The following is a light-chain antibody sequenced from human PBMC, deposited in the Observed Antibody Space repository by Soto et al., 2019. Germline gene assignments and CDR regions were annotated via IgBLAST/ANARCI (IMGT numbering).Light chain of an antibody. CDR1: SSDVGAYNF. CDR3: SAYTVSRTYV. V-gene: IGLV2-14*03. Sequence: QSALTQPASVSVSPGQSITISCTGTSSDVGAYNFVSWHQQHPGKAPKLMIYNVYDRPSGISYRFSGSKSGNTASLTISGLQGEDEADYYCSAYTVSRTYVLGTGTKLTVL. CDR2: NVY. J-gene: IGLJ1*01.